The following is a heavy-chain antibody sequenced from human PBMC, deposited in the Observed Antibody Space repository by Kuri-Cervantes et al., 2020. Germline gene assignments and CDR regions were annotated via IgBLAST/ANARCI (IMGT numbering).Heavy chain of an antibody. Sequence: GSLRLSCAVYGGSFSGYYWSWIRQPPGKGLEWIGEINHSGSTNYNPSLKSRVTMSVDTSKNQFSLRLTSVTAAGTAVYYCARGEGGSGSYYKAQTDYWGQGTLVTVSS. CDR3: ARGEGGSGSYYKAQTDY. V-gene: IGHV4-34*01. D-gene: IGHD3-10*01. J-gene: IGHJ4*02. CDR2: INHSGST. CDR1: GGSFSGYY.